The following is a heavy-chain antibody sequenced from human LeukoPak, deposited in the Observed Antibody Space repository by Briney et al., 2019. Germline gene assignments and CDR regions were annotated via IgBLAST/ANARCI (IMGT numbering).Heavy chain of an antibody. V-gene: IGHV3-21*04. D-gene: IGHD4/OR15-4a*01. J-gene: IGHJ4*02. Sequence: GGSLRLSCAASGFTFSSYAMHWVRQAPGKGLEWVSSISSSSSYICYADSVKGRFTISRDNAKSSLYLQMNSLRAEDTAVYYCARRAGAYSHPYDYWGQGTLVTVSS. CDR1: GFTFSSYA. CDR2: ISSSSSYI. CDR3: ARRAGAYSHPYDY.